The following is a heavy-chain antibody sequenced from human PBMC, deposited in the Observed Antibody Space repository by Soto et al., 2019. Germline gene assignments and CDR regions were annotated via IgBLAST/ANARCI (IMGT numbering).Heavy chain of an antibody. D-gene: IGHD3-10*01. V-gene: IGHV4-39*01. Sequence: SETLSLTCTVSGGSIISSSYYWVLIRQPPGKGLEWIGSIYYSGSTYYNPSLKSRVTISVDTSKNQFSLKLSSVTAADTAVYYCARHAPHYYGSGSYYNVDPYYYYGMDVWGQGTTVTVSS. J-gene: IGHJ6*02. CDR3: ARHAPHYYGSGSYYNVDPYYYYGMDV. CDR2: IYYSGST. CDR1: GGSIISSSYY.